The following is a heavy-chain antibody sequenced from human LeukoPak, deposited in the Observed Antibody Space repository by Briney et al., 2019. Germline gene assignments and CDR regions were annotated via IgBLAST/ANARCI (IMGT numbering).Heavy chain of an antibody. D-gene: IGHD2-21*02. CDR2: INHSGST. V-gene: IGHV4-34*01. CDR1: GGSFSGYY. J-gene: IGHJ5*02. CDR3: ARGRGHIVVVTATLRVRNWFDP. Sequence: SETLSLTCAVYGGSFSGYYWSWIRQPPGKGLEWIGEINHSGSTNYNPSLKSRVTISVDTSKNQFSLKLSSVTAADTAVYCCARGRGHIVVVTATLRVRNWFDPWGQGTLVTVSS.